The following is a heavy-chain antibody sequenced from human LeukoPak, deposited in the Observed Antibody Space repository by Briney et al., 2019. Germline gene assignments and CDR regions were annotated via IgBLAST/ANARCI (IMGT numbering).Heavy chain of an antibody. CDR3: ARDRRGYGSFDS. CDR2: IYDSGST. Sequence: SETLSLTCTVSDGSISSYYWNWIRQPPGKGLEWIGFIYDSGSTHYNPSLYSRLTISVDTSKNQFSLKLTSVTAADTAVYYCARDRRGYGSFDSWGQGTLVTVSS. V-gene: IGHV4-59*01. J-gene: IGHJ4*02. D-gene: IGHD5-18*01. CDR1: DGSISSYY.